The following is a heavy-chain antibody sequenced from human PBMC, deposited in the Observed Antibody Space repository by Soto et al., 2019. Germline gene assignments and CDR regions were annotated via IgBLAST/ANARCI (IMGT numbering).Heavy chain of an antibody. J-gene: IGHJ3*02. V-gene: IGHV1-69*12. CDR1: GGTFSSYA. CDR3: ARDRLTAVAGTTDAFDI. D-gene: IGHD6-19*01. CDR2: IIPIFGKA. Sequence: QVQLVQSGAEVKKPGSSVKVSCKASGGTFSSYAISWVRQAPGQGLEWMGGIIPIFGKANYAQKFQGRVTITADESTSTAYMELSSLRSEDTAVYYCARDRLTAVAGTTDAFDIWGQGTMVTVSA.